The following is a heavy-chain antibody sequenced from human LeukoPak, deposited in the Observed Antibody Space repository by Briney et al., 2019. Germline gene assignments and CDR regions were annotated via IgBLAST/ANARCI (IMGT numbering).Heavy chain of an antibody. Sequence: GGSLRLSCAASGFTFSYYAMHWVRQAPGKGLEYVSAISSDGDSRYYANSVKDRVTISRDNSKNMMYLQMGSLRSEDMAVYYCARWVSTSYDAFDIWGQGTIVTVSP. CDR2: ISSDGDSR. CDR3: ARWVSTSYDAFDI. D-gene: IGHD6-6*01. J-gene: IGHJ3*02. V-gene: IGHV3-64*01. CDR1: GFTFSYYA.